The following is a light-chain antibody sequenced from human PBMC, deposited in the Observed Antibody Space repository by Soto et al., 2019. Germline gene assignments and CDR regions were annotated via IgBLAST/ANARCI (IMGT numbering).Light chain of an antibody. Sequence: DIQMTQSPSSLSASVGDRVTITCRASQNIIFYLNWYQQKPGKAPKLLISKASSLESGVPSRFSGSGSGTEFTLTISSLQPDDFATYYCQQYNSYRMFGQGTKVDIK. J-gene: IGKJ1*01. CDR3: QQYNSYRM. CDR1: QNIIFY. CDR2: KAS. V-gene: IGKV1-5*03.